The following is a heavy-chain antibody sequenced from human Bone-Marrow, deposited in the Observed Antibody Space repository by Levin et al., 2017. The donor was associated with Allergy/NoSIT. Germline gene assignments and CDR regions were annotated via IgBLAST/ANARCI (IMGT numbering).Heavy chain of an antibody. J-gene: IGHJ6*02. Sequence: HPGGSLRLSCAASGFTFGDYTMHWVRQAPGKGLEWVSGISWISSTTGYADSVKGRFIISRDNAKNSLYLQMNSLRTEDTAFYYCAKAKHRGGLGTGWAYGMDVWGQGTTVTVSS. CDR1: GFTFGDYT. CDR3: AKAKHRGGLGTGWAYGMDV. V-gene: IGHV3-9*01. D-gene: IGHD6-19*01. CDR2: ISWISSTT.